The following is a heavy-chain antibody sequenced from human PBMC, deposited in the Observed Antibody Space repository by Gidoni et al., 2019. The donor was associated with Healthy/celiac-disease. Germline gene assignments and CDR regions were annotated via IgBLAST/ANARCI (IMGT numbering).Heavy chain of an antibody. J-gene: IGHJ6*02. V-gene: IGHV4-39*01. CDR2: IYYSGST. CDR1: GGSISSSSYY. CDR3: ARQDIVVVPAAITRYYYYGMDV. D-gene: IGHD2-2*01. Sequence: QLQLQESGPGLVKPSETLSLTCTVSGGSISSSSYYWGWIRQPPGKGLEWIGSIYYSGSTYYNPSLKSRVTISVDTSKNQFSLKLSSVTAADTAVYYCARQDIVVVPAAITRYYYYGMDVWGQGTTVTVSS.